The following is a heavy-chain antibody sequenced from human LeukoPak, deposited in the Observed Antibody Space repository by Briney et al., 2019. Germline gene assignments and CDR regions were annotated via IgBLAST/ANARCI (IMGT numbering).Heavy chain of an antibody. CDR3: ANGLGGFGEFANYYFDY. CDR1: GFTFSSYG. V-gene: IGHV3-23*01. D-gene: IGHD3-10*01. Sequence: GGSLRLSCAASGFTFSSYGTSWVRQAPGKGLEWVSAISGSGGSTYYADSVKGRFTISRDNSKNTLYLQMNSLRAEDTAVYYCANGLGGFGEFANYYFDYWGQGTLVTVSS. CDR2: ISGSGGST. J-gene: IGHJ4*02.